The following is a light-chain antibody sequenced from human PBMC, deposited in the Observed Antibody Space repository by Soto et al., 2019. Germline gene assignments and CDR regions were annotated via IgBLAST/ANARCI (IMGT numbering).Light chain of an antibody. CDR3: GSYTSTATPFV. CDR1: STDVGGYNY. J-gene: IGLJ1*01. CDR2: EVS. Sequence: QSVLAQPSSVSGSPGQSITISCTVTSTDVGGYNYVSWYQHHPGKGPKLIIYEVSNRPSGVSDRFSGSKSGNKASLIISNLEAEDESDYYCGSYTSTATPFVFGTGTKVTVL. V-gene: IGLV2-14*01.